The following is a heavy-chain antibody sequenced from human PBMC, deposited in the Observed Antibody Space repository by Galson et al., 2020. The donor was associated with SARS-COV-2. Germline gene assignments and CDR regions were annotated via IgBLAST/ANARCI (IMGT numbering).Heavy chain of an antibody. CDR3: TTERFNAFDI. CDR2: IKRKVDGEAT. J-gene: IGHJ3*02. V-gene: IGHV3-15*01. CDR1: GLTFSYAW. D-gene: IGHD3-3*01. Sequence: GGSLRLSCAASGLTFSYAWMSWVRQAPGKGLEWVGRIKRKVDGEATDYAAAVKGRFIISREDSKNTLFLQMNSLKTEDTAVYYCTTERFNAFDIWGQGTMVTVS.